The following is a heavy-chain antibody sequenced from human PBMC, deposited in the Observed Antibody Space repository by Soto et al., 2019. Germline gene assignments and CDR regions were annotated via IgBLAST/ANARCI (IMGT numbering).Heavy chain of an antibody. J-gene: IGHJ6*02. Sequence: QVQLVQSGAEVKKPGASVKVSCKASGYTFTGYYMHWVRQAPGQGLEWMGWINPNSGGTNYAQKSQGRVTMTRDTSISTAYMELSRLRSDDTAVYYCAREGRGDNPAYYGMDVWGQGTTVTVSS. CDR1: GYTFTGYY. V-gene: IGHV1-2*02. D-gene: IGHD3-10*01. CDR3: AREGRGDNPAYYGMDV. CDR2: INPNSGGT.